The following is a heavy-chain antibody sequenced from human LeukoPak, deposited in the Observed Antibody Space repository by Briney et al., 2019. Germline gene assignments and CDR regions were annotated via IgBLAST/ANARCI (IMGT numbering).Heavy chain of an antibody. CDR1: GGSISSYY. Sequence: SEILSLTCTVSGGSISSYYWSWIRQPPGKGLEWIGYIYSSGSTNYNPSLKSRVTISVDTSKNQFSLKLTSVTAADTAVYYCARAYYYGSGSYGLDYWGQGTLVTVSS. D-gene: IGHD3-10*01. J-gene: IGHJ4*02. CDR3: ARAYYYGSGSYGLDY. CDR2: IYSSGST. V-gene: IGHV4-59*01.